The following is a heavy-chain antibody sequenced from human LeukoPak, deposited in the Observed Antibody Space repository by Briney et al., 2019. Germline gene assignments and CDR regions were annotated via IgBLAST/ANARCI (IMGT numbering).Heavy chain of an antibody. J-gene: IGHJ5*02. V-gene: IGHV1-69*05. CDR2: IIPIFGTA. Sequence: ASVKVSCKASGGTFSSYAISWVRQAPGQGLEWMGGIIPIFGTANYPQKFQGRATITTDESNRIAYMELSSLRSEDTAVYYGARDRVMVAASRVVPYNWFDPWGQGTLVSVSS. CDR1: GGTFSSYA. D-gene: IGHD2-15*01. CDR3: ARDRVMVAASRVVPYNWFDP.